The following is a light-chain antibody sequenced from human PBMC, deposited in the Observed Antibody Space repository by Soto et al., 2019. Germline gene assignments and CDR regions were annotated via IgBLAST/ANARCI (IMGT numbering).Light chain of an antibody. Sequence: DIQMTQSPSTLSASLGDRVTITCRASQSISSWLAWYQQKPGKAPKLLIYKASSLESGAPSRFSGSGSGTEFTLTISSLQPDDSATYYCQQYYRLVTFGPGTKVEIK. CDR1: QSISSW. V-gene: IGKV1-5*03. J-gene: IGKJ3*01. CDR3: QQYYRLVT. CDR2: KAS.